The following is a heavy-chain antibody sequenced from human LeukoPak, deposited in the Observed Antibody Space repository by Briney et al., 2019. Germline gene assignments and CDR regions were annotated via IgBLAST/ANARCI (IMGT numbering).Heavy chain of an antibody. Sequence: SETLSLTCDVSGDSISSGYYWGWIRQSPGKGLEWIGSIYHSGSTTYNPSLKSRVTISADTSKNQFSLKVRSVTAADTAVYYCARNSSGWFFDYWGQGTLVTVSS. CDR2: IYHSGST. J-gene: IGHJ4*02. CDR3: ARNSSGWFFDY. V-gene: IGHV4-38-2*01. CDR1: GDSISSGYY. D-gene: IGHD6-19*01.